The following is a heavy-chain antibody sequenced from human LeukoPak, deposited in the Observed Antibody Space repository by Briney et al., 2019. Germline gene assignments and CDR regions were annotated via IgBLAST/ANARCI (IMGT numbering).Heavy chain of an antibody. CDR2: VNSDGRST. J-gene: IGHJ4*02. CDR3: VRDVWGDRDSYFDY. CDR1: GFTFSRYW. D-gene: IGHD2-21*01. Sequence: GGSLRPSCAASGFTFSRYWMHWVRQAPGKGLVWVSRVNSDGRSTRNADSVTGRFTMSRDNAKNTLYLQMNSLRAEDTAVYYCVRDVWGDRDSYFDYWGQGTLVTVSS. V-gene: IGHV3-74*01.